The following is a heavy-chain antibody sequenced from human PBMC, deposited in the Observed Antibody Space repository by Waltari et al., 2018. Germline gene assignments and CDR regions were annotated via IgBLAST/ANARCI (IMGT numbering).Heavy chain of an antibody. CDR2: INPSGGST. Sequence: QVQLVQSGAEVKKPGASVKISCKTSEYTFTSSYIHWVRQAPGQGLEWMGIINPSGGSTFYGQKFQGRVTMTRDTSTSTVYMELSSLRSDDTAVYYCALDTGALWMDVWGQGTTVTVSS. CDR3: ALDTGALWMDV. CDR1: EYTFTSSY. V-gene: IGHV1-46*01. D-gene: IGHD2-21*01. J-gene: IGHJ6*02.